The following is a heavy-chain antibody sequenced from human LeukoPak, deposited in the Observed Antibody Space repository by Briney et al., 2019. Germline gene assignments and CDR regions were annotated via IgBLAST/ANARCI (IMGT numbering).Heavy chain of an antibody. D-gene: IGHD1-26*01. CDR3: AREGILGATNYFDY. Sequence: GASVKVSCKASVYTFTNYYMHWVRQAPGQGLEWMGIINPSGGSTTYAQKFQGRVTMTRDTSTSTVYMELSGLTSEDTAAYYCAREGILGATNYFDYWGQGTLVTVSS. V-gene: IGHV1-46*01. CDR2: INPSGGST. J-gene: IGHJ4*02. CDR1: VYTFTNYY.